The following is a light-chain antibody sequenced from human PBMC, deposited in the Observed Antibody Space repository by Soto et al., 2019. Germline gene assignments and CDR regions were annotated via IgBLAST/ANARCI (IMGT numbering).Light chain of an antibody. CDR2: DAS. CDR3: QQYGSSVT. V-gene: IGKV3-20*01. Sequence: DIVLTQSPGTLSLSPGERATLSCRASQSVRSRYLAWYQQKAGQAPRLLIYDASRRATGIPDRFSGCGSGTDFTLTISRLEPEDFAVYYCQQYGSSVTFGGGTKVEIK. CDR1: QSVRSRY. J-gene: IGKJ4*01.